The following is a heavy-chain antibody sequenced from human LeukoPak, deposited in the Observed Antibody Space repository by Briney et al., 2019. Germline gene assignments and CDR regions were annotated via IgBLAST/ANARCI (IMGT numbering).Heavy chain of an antibody. V-gene: IGHV3-33*01. Sequence: GSLRLSCAASGFTFSSYGMHWVCQAPGKGLEWVAVIWYDGSNKYYADSVKGRFTISRDNSKNTLYLQMNSLRAEDTAVYYCARDEYDYVWGSYRYTASYFDYWGQGTLVTVSS. CDR2: IWYDGSNK. J-gene: IGHJ4*02. D-gene: IGHD3-16*02. CDR3: ARDEYDYVWGSYRYTASYFDY. CDR1: GFTFSSYG.